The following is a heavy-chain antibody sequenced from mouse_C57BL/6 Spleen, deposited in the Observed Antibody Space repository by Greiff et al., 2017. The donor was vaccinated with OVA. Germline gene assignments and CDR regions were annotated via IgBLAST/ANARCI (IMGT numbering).Heavy chain of an antibody. CDR1: GYTFTSYW. J-gene: IGHJ2*01. Sequence: VQLQQPGAELVKPGASVKLSCKASGYTFTSYWMHWVKQRPGQGLEWIGMIHPNRGSTNYNEKFKSKATLTVDKSSSTAYMQLSSLTSEDSAVYYCARYEDYYGSKDYWGQGTTRTVSS. CDR3: ARYEDYYGSKDY. CDR2: IHPNRGST. V-gene: IGHV1-64*01. D-gene: IGHD1-1*01.